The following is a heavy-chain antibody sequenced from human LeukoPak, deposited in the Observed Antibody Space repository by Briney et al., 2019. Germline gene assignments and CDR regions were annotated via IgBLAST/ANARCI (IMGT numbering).Heavy chain of an antibody. J-gene: IGHJ4*02. Sequence: SQTLSITCTVSGGSISSGGHYWSWIRQHPAKGLEWIGYIYYSGSAYYNPSLESRVTISIDTSKNQFSLKLTSVTAADTAVYFCARGTLRLFDYWGQGTLVTVSS. V-gene: IGHV4-31*03. CDR2: IYYSGSA. D-gene: IGHD5/OR15-5a*01. CDR3: ARGTLRLFDY. CDR1: GGSISSGGHY.